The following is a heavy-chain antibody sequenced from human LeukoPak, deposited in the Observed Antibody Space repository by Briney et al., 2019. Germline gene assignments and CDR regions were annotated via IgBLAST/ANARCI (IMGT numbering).Heavy chain of an antibody. CDR2: IYSGGST. Sequence: GGSLRLSCAASGFTVNTSYMTWVRQTPGKGLEWVSLIYSGGSTYYADSVKGRFTISRDNSKNTLYLQMNSLRAEDTAVYYCARGRDSGSYHLDYWGQGTLVTVSS. CDR3: ARGRDSGSYHLDY. V-gene: IGHV3-53*01. D-gene: IGHD3-10*01. J-gene: IGHJ4*02. CDR1: GFTVNTSY.